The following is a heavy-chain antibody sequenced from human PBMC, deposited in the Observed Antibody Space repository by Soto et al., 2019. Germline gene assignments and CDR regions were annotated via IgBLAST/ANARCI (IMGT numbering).Heavy chain of an antibody. J-gene: IGHJ4*02. CDR3: ASAMKYSYGYL. CDR1: GYTFISYS. V-gene: IGHV5-51*01. CDR2: IYASDSDT. D-gene: IGHD5-18*01. Sequence: GESLKISCKGSGYTFISYSIGWVRQMPGKGLEWMGIIYASDSDTRYSPSFQGQVTISVDKSISTAYLQWSSLKASDAAIYYCASAMKYSYGYLWGQGTLVTVSS.